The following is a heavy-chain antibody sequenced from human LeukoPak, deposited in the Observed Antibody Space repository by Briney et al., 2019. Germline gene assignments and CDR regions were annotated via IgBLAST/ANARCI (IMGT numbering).Heavy chain of an antibody. D-gene: IGHD2-15*01. J-gene: IGHJ4*02. V-gene: IGHV4-34*01. CDR1: GGSFSGYY. Sequence: SETLSLTCAVYGGSFSGYYWSWIRQPPGKGLEWIGEINQSGSTNYNPSLKSRVTISVDTSKNQFSLKLSSVTAADTAVYYCARRGGSINWRKPVDYWGQGTLVTVSS. CDR3: ARRGGSINWRKPVDY. CDR2: INQSGST.